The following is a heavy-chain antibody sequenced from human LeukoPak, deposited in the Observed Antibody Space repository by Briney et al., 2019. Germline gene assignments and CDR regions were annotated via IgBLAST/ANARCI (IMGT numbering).Heavy chain of an antibody. D-gene: IGHD5-18*01. CDR1: GYTFTSYD. V-gene: IGHV1-8*01. J-gene: IGHJ4*02. CDR2: MNPNSGNT. Sequence: SVKVSCKASGYTFTSYDINWVRQATGQGLEWMGWMNPNSGNTGYAQKFQGRVTMTRNTSISTAYMELSSLRSEDTAVYYCARGGDTAMVNREEPVSDYWGQGTLVTVSS. CDR3: ARGGDTAMVNREEPVSDY.